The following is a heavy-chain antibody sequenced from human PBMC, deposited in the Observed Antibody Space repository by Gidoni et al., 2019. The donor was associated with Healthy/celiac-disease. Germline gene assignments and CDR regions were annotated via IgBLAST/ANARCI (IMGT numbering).Heavy chain of an antibody. CDR2: ISGSGGST. CDR1: GLTCRSYA. D-gene: IGHD3-10*01. CDR3: AKGNVLLWFGELSDYWYFDL. V-gene: IGHV3-23*01. J-gene: IGHJ2*01. Sequence: EGQLWESGGGLVQPGGSLRHSCAASGLTCRSYAMSWVRQAPGKGLEWVSAISGSGGSTYCSDSVKGRFTISRDNSKNTLYLQMNSLRAEDTAVYYCAKGNVLLWFGELSDYWYFDLWGRGTLVTVSS.